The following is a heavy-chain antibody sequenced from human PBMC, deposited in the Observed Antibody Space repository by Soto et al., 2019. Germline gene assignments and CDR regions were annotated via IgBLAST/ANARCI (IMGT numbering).Heavy chain of an antibody. CDR1: GGSISSSSYF. J-gene: IGHJ1*01. Sequence: QLQLQESGPGLVKPSETLSLTCTVSGGSISSSSYFWGWIRQPPGKGLEWIGSIYYSGGTYDNPSLKSRVTISVDTSKNQFSLRLSSVTATDTAVYYCASLSGDIPYVEYFQHWGRAPWSPSPQ. V-gene: IGHV4-39*01. CDR3: ASLSGDIPYVEYFQH. CDR2: IYYSGGT. D-gene: IGHD5-12*01.